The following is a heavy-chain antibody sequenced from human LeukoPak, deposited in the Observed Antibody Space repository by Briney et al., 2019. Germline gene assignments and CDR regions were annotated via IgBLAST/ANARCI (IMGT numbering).Heavy chain of an antibody. D-gene: IGHD3-22*01. CDR2: ISSSSSSYI. J-gene: IGHJ4*02. CDR3: ASRRSGYYPGY. Sequence: PGGSLRLSCAASGFTFSSYSMNRVRQAPGKGLEWVSSISSSSSSYIYYADSVKGRFAISRDNAKNSLYLQMNSLRAEDTAVYYCASRRSGYYPGYWGQGTLVTVSS. CDR1: GFTFSSYS. V-gene: IGHV3-21*01.